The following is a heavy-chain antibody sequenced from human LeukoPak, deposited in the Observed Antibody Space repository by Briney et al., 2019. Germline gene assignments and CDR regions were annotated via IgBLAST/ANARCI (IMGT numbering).Heavy chain of an antibody. J-gene: IGHJ4*02. V-gene: IGHV3-74*01. D-gene: IGHD3-22*01. CDR3: ARARSYYYDSSGLE. Sequence: GGSLRLSCAASGFKFEDFAMHWVRQAPGKGLVWVSRIDIDGSSTSYADSVRGRFTISRDNAKNTLYLQMNSLRAEDTAVYYCARARSYYYDSSGLEWGQGTLVTVSS. CDR1: GFKFEDFA. CDR2: IDIDGSST.